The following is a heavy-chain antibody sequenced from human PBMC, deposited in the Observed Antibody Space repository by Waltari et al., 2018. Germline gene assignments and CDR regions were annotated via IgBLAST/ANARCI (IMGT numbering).Heavy chain of an antibody. CDR3: ARDRGIGLYFDS. V-gene: IGHV4-4*02. CDR1: GDSMNSNSW. J-gene: IGHJ4*02. CDR2: IHRSGRN. D-gene: IGHD1-26*01. Sequence: QLQLQESGPGLVKPSGTLSLTCTVSGDSMNSNSWWSWVRQPPEKGLEWSGQIHRSGRNNYNPSLESRVTISLDTSNRQLSLKLTSTTAADTAVYYCARDRGIGLYFDSWGQGTLVTVSP.